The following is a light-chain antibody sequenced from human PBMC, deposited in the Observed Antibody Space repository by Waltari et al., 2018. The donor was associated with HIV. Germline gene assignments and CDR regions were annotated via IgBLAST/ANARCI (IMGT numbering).Light chain of an antibody. V-gene: IGKV3-20*01. J-gene: IGKJ1*01. CDR2: GAS. Sequence: EIALTQSPGTLSLSPGERASQTISSTYLAWYQQKPGQAPRLLIYGASSRATGIPDRFSGSGSGTDFTLTISSLEPEDCAVYYCQQYIGSPRTFGQGTKVELK. CDR3: QQYIGSPRT. CDR1: QTISSTY.